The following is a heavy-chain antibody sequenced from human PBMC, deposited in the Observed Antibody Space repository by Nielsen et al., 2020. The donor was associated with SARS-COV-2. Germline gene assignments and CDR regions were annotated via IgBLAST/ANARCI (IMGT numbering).Heavy chain of an antibody. V-gene: IGHV4-4*07. CDR2: IYTSGST. Sequence: SETLSLTCTVFGGSISSYYWSWIRQPAGKGLEWIGRIYTSGSTNYNPSLKSRVTISVDTSKNQFSLRLTSVTAADTAVYYCARHVFSGFWSGGAQHWFDPWGQGNLVTISS. J-gene: IGHJ5*02. D-gene: IGHD3-3*01. CDR3: ARHVFSGFWSGGAQHWFDP. CDR1: GGSISSYY.